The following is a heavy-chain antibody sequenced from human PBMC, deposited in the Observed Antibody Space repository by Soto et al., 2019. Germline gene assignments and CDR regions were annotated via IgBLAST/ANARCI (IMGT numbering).Heavy chain of an antibody. CDR1: GFTFNLYS. CDR3: ARGDFLSSGWSDEYFQH. J-gene: IGHJ1*01. CDR2: ISSSGSTI. V-gene: IGHV3-48*02. D-gene: IGHD6-19*01. Sequence: GGSLRLSCEASGFTFNLYSMNWVRQAPGKGLEWVSYISSSGSTIHYADSVKGRLTISRDNARNSLYLQMNSLTDEDTAIYYCARGDFLSSGWSDEYFQHWGEGTLVTVS.